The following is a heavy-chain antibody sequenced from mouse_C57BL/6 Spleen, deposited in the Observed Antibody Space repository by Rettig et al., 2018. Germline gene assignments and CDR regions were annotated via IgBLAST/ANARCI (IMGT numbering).Heavy chain of an antibody. CDR3: ARGDSSGSFDY. D-gene: IGHD3-2*02. Sequence: QIQLVQSGPELKKPGETVTISCKASGYTFTTYGMSWVKQAPGKGLKWMGWINTYSGVPTYAADFKGRFAFSLETSASTAYLQINNLKNEDTATYFCARGDSSGSFDYWGQGTTLTVSS. CDR2: INTYSGVP. J-gene: IGHJ2*01. V-gene: IGHV9-3*01. CDR1: GYTFTTYG.